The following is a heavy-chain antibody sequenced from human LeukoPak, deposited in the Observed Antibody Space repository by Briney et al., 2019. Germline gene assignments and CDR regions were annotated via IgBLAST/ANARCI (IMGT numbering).Heavy chain of an antibody. D-gene: IGHD2-15*01. J-gene: IGHJ6*03. CDR1: GFTFSGYA. V-gene: IGHV3-30*04. Sequence: GGSLRLSCAASGFTFSGYAINWVRQAPGKGLEWVAIISYNGNEKYADSVKGRFTISRDNSKNTLFLQISSLRLEDTATYYCARDNRYCSTGSCYFGDYYYYYMDVWGKGTPVSVSS. CDR3: ARDNRYCSTGSCYFGDYYYYYMDV. CDR2: ISYNGNE.